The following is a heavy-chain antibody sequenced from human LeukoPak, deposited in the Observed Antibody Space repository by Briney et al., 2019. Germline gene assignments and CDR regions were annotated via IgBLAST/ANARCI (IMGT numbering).Heavy chain of an antibody. J-gene: IGHJ4*02. CDR1: GFSISSYW. Sequence: GGSLRLSCAASGFSISSYWMHWVRQVPGKGLVWVSRISPDGSTTGYADSVKGRFTASRDNARNTLYLQINSLRAEDSAVYYCAKDFAGDRDYWGQGTLVTVSS. CDR2: ISPDGSTT. V-gene: IGHV3-74*01. D-gene: IGHD4-17*01. CDR3: AKDFAGDRDY.